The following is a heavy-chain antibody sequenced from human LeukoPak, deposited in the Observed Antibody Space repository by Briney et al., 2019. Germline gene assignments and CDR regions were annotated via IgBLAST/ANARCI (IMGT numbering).Heavy chain of an antibody. CDR3: ARVAIVATIPNDY. Sequence: GGSLRLSCPASGFTFSDYYMSWIRQAPGKGLEWVSYISSSGSTIYYADSVKGRFTISRDNAKNSLYLQMNSLRAEDTAVYYCARVAIVATIPNDYWGQGTLVTVSS. J-gene: IGHJ4*02. CDR2: ISSSGSTI. V-gene: IGHV3-11*04. D-gene: IGHD5-12*01. CDR1: GFTFSDYY.